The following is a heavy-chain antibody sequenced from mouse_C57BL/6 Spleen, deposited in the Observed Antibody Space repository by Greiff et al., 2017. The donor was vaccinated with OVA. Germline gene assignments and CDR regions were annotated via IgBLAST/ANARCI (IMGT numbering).Heavy chain of an antibody. D-gene: IGHD2-3*01. CDR3: ARYDRGANFDY. J-gene: IGHJ2*01. CDR1: GYTFTSYW. CDR2: INPSSGYT. Sequence: QVQLKQSGAELAKPGASVKLSCKASGYTFTSYWMHWVKQRPGQGLEWIGYINPSSGYTKYNQKFKDKATLTADKSSSAAYMQLSSLTYEDSAVYYCARYDRGANFDYWGQGTTLTVSS. V-gene: IGHV1-7*01.